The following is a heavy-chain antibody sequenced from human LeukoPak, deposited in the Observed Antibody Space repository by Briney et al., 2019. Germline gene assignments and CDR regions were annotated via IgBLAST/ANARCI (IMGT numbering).Heavy chain of an antibody. D-gene: IGHD3-10*01. V-gene: IGHV3-48*04. CDR1: GFTFSSYS. J-gene: IGHJ4*02. CDR3: ARAYGSGSYYPDY. CDR2: ISSSGSTI. Sequence: GGSLRLSCAASGFTFSSYSMNWVRQAPGKGLEWVSYISSSGSTIYYADSVKGRFTISRDNAKNSLYLQMNSLRAEDTAVYYCARAYGSGSYYPDYWGQGTLVTVSS.